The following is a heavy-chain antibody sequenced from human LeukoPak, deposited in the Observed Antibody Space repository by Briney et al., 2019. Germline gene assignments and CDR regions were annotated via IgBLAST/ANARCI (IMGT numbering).Heavy chain of an antibody. CDR3: ARESSWSYNWFDP. V-gene: IGHV3-11*01. D-gene: IGHD6-13*01. J-gene: IGHJ5*02. CDR1: GFTFSDYY. Sequence: GGSLRLSCAASGFTFSDYYMSWIRQAPGKRLEWVSYISSSGSTIYYADSVKGRFTISRDNAKNSLYLQMNSLRAEDTAVYYCARESSWSYNWFDPWGQGTLVTVSS. CDR2: ISSSGSTI.